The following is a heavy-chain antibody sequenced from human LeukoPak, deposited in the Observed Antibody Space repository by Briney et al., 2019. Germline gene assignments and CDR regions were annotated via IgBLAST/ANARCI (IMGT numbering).Heavy chain of an antibody. V-gene: IGHV4-34*01. CDR1: GGSFRGYY. J-gene: IGHJ6*04. CDR3: ARLVLLWFGESPGVMDV. D-gene: IGHD3-10*01. Sequence: TSETLSLNCAVYGGSFRGYYWSWIRQPPGKGPEWIGGINHSGSTNYNPSLKSRVTISVDTSKNQFSLKLSSVTAADTAVYYCARLVLLWFGESPGVMDVWGKGTTVTVSS. CDR2: INHSGST.